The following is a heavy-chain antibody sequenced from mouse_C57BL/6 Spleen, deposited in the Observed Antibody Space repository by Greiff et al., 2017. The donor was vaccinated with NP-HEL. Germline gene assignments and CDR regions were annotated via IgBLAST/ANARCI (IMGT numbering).Heavy chain of an antibody. D-gene: IGHD2-1*01. V-gene: IGHV5-6*01. CDR3: ARQGEGNYYFDY. CDR2: ISSGGSYT. Sequence: EVMLVESGGDLVKPGGSLKLSCAASGFTLSSYGMSWVRQTPDKRLEWVATISSGGSYTYYPDSVQGRFTISRDNAKNTLYLQMSSLKSEDTAMYYCARQGEGNYYFDYWGQGTTLTVSS. J-gene: IGHJ2*01. CDR1: GFTLSSYG.